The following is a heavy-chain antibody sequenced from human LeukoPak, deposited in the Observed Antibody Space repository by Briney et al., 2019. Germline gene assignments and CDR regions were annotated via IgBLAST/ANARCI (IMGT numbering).Heavy chain of an antibody. V-gene: IGHV1-2*02. J-gene: IGHJ3*02. CDR1: GYTFTGYY. CDR3: ARSSGSLGGAFDI. CDR2: INPNSGGT. Sequence: ASVKVSCKASGYTFTGYYMHWVRQAPGQGLEWMGWINPNSGGTNYAQKFQGRVTMTRDTSISTAYTELGGLRSDDTAVYYCARSSGSLGGAFDIWGQGTMVTVSS. D-gene: IGHD3-22*01.